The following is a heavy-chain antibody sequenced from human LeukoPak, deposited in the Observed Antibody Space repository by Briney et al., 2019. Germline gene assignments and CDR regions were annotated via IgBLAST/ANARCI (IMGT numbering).Heavy chain of an antibody. J-gene: IGHJ4*02. CDR2: ISSNGGST. CDR1: GFTFSSYA. Sequence: QTGGSLRLSCSASGFTFSSYAMHWVRQAPGKGLEYVSAISSNGGSTYYADSVKGRFTISRDNSKNTLYLQMNSLRAEDTAVYYCVSNYDTSGPYYWGQGTLVTVSS. V-gene: IGHV3-64D*06. D-gene: IGHD3-22*01. CDR3: VSNYDTSGPYY.